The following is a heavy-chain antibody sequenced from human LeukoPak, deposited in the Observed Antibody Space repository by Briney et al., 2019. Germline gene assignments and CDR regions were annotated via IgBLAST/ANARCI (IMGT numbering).Heavy chain of an antibody. J-gene: IGHJ4*02. CDR3: ARGIGLAARPKIIFDY. CDR2: INHSGST. D-gene: IGHD6-6*01. CDR1: GGSFSGYS. Sequence: SETLSLTCAVLGGSFSGYSWTWIRQPPGKGPEWIGEINHSGSTNYNPSLKSRVTISVDTSKNQFSLKLSSVTAADTAVYYCARGIGLAARPKIIFDYWGQGTLVTVSS. V-gene: IGHV4-34*01.